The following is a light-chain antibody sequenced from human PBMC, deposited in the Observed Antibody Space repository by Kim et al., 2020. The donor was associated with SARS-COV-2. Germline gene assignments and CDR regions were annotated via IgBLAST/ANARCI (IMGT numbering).Light chain of an antibody. Sequence: SITIACTGTSRDVGNYNLVSWYRQRPGKAPKLIIFEVSKRPSGVSDRFSGSKSGDTASLTISALQAEDEGDYYCCSYAGSSTFVVFGGGTQLTVL. CDR3: CSYAGSSTFVV. J-gene: IGLJ2*01. V-gene: IGLV2-23*02. CDR1: SRDVGNYNL. CDR2: EVS.